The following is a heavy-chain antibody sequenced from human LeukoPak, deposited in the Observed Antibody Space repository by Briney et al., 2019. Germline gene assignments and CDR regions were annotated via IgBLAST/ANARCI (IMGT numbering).Heavy chain of an antibody. D-gene: IGHD3-10*01. J-gene: IGHJ4*02. CDR1: DASISSGTYY. Sequence: SETLSLTCTVSDASISSGTYYWSWIWQPAGKGLEWIGRFYISGSTNYNPSLESRVTISVDTSKNQIFLKVSSVTAADTAVYYCAGSTMVRGDPGLFDYWGQGTLVTVSS. CDR3: AGSTMVRGDPGLFDY. CDR2: FYISGST. V-gene: IGHV4-61*02.